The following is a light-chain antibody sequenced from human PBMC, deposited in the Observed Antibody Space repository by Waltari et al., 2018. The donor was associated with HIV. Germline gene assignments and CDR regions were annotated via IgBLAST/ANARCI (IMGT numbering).Light chain of an antibody. Sequence: SYELTQPPSVSVSPGQTARIPCPGDALPKQYAYWYQQKPGQAPVLLIYKDSERPSGIPERFSGSTSGTTVTLTISGVQAEDEADYYCQSADRSGAIRVVFGGGTKLTVL. J-gene: IGLJ2*01. V-gene: IGLV3-25*03. CDR1: ALPKQY. CDR3: QSADRSGAIRVV. CDR2: KDS.